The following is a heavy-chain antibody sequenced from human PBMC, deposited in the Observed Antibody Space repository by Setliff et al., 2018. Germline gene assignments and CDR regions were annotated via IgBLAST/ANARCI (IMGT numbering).Heavy chain of an antibody. CDR3: VRALLWSGEGRFDP. Sequence: PSETLSLTCAVYGGSFSGYHWSWIRQPPGKGLEWIGEISHSGDPNYNPSLKSRVTISLDTSKNQFSLKLTSVTAADTAVYYCVRALLWSGEGRFDPWGQGTLVTVS. J-gene: IGHJ5*02. CDR2: ISHSGDP. V-gene: IGHV4-34*01. D-gene: IGHD2-8*02. CDR1: GGSFSGYH.